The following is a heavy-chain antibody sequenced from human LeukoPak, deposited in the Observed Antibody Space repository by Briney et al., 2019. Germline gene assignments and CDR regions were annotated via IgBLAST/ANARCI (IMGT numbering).Heavy chain of an antibody. CDR3: ARHTCSSTSCPFDY. CDR2: IYYSGST. V-gene: IGHV4-59*08. J-gene: IGHJ4*02. D-gene: IGHD2-2*01. Sequence: SETLSLTCTVSGGSISGYYWSWIRQPPGKGLEWIGYIYYSGSTNYNPSLKSRVTISVDTSKNQFSLKLSSVTAADTAVYYCARHTCSSTSCPFDYWGQGTLVSVS. CDR1: GGSISGYY.